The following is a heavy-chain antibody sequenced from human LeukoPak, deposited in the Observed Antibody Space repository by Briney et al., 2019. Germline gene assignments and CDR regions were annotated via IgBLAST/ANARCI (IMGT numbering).Heavy chain of an antibody. Sequence: SETLSLTCNVSGGSISSYCWSWIRQPAGKGLEWIGRIYTSGSTNYNPSLKSRVTMSVDTSKNQFSLKLSSVTAADAVVYYCARVYDFWSGTRGSVFYGMDVWGQGTTVTVSS. J-gene: IGHJ6*02. D-gene: IGHD3-3*01. CDR1: GGSISSYC. CDR3: ARVYDFWSGTRGSVFYGMDV. CDR2: IYTSGST. V-gene: IGHV4-4*07.